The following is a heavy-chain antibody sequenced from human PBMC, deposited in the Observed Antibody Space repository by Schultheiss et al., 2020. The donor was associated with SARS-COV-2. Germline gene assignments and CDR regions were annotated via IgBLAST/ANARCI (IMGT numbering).Heavy chain of an antibody. J-gene: IGHJ4*02. CDR1: GFTFSSYS. D-gene: IGHD3-16*01. Sequence: GGSLRLSCAASGFTFSSYSMNWVRQAPGKGLEWVSSISSSSSYIYYADSVKGRFTISRDNSKNTLYLQMNSLRAEDTAVYYCARDLVGGFDYWGQGTLVTVSS. CDR2: ISSSSSYI. CDR3: ARDLVGGFDY. V-gene: IGHV3-21*01.